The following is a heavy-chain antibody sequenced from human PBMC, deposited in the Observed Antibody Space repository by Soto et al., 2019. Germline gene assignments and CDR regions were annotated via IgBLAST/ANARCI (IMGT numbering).Heavy chain of an antibody. J-gene: IGHJ2*01. Sequence: GGSLRLSCAASGFHLSSYAMSWVRQAPGKGLEWVSAIRGSDGSPYYAYSVKVRFTISRDDSTHTLYLQLNSLRAEDTAMYYCAKDKPEIPDWYYDLWGQGTLVTVSS. V-gene: IGHV3-23*01. CDR1: GFHLSSYA. CDR2: IRGSDGSP. CDR3: AKDKPEIPDWYYDL.